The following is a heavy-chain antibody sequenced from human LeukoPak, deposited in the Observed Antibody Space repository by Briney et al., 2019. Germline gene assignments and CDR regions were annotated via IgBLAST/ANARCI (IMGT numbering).Heavy chain of an antibody. CDR1: GYTLSELS. Sequence: ASVKVSCKVSGYTLSELSMNWVRQAPGKGLEWMGGFDPEDGETIYAQKFQGRVTMTEDTSTDTAHMELSSLRSEDTAVYYCATYLADGYYLAVDYWGQGTLVTVSS. V-gene: IGHV1-24*01. CDR3: ATYLADGYYLAVDY. D-gene: IGHD5-24*01. CDR2: FDPEDGET. J-gene: IGHJ4*02.